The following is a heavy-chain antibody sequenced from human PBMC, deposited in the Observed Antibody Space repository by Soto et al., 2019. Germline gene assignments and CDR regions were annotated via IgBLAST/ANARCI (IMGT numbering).Heavy chain of an antibody. CDR3: ARGAATVTGNWNWFDP. V-gene: IGHV1-18*01. J-gene: IGHJ5*02. CDR2: ISAYNGNT. CDR1: GYTFTSYG. D-gene: IGHD4-17*01. Sequence: QVQLVQSGAEVKKPGASVKVSCKASGYTFTSYGISWVRQAPGQGLEWMGWISAYNGNTNYAQKLQGRVTMTTDTSTSTAEMELRSLRSDDTALYYCARGAATVTGNWNWFDPWGQGTLVTVSS.